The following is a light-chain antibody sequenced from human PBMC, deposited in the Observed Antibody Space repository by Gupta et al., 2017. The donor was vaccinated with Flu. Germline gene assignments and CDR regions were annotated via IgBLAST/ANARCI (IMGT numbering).Light chain of an antibody. V-gene: IGKV1-39*01. J-gene: IGKJ3*01. CDR3: QQSDNSPPT. CDR2: SAS. CDR1: QSISNF. Sequence: PSSLSASVRDRVTITCRASQSISNFLNWYQQKPGQAPALLIFSASSLQSGVPSRFSGSGSGTDFTLTISSLQPEDFATYYCQQSDNSPPTFGPGTTVDLK.